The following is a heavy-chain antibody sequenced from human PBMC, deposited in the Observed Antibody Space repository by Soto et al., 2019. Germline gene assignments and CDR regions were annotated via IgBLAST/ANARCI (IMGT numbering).Heavy chain of an antibody. Sequence: QVPLVESGGGVVQPGRSLRLSCAASGFTFSTYGMHWVRQAPGKGLEWVAVIWSDGSYKDYADSIEGRFTISRDNSKNTLYLQMNSLRADDTALYYCARDLDSGSYAYWGKGTLVTVSS. CDR2: IWSDGSYK. CDR3: ARDLDSGSYAY. J-gene: IGHJ4*02. D-gene: IGHD1-26*01. CDR1: GFTFSTYG. V-gene: IGHV3-33*01.